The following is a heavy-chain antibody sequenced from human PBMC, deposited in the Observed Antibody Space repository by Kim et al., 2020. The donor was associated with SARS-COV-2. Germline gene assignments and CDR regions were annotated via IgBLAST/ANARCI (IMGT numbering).Heavy chain of an antibody. V-gene: IGHV1-8*01. D-gene: IGHD6-6*01. CDR3: ARGFRESYSSSSPRWYYYMDV. J-gene: IGHJ6*03. CDR2: MNPNSGNT. Sequence: ASVKVSCKASGYTFTSYDINWVRQATGQGLEWMGWMNPNSGNTGYAQKFQGRVTMTRNTSISTAYMELSSLRSEDTAVYYCARGFRESYSSSSPRWYYYMDVWGKGTTVTVSS. CDR1: GYTFTSYD.